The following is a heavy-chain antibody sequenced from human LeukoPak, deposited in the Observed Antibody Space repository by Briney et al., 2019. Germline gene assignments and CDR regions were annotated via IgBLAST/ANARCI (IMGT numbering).Heavy chain of an antibody. CDR3: AKDRYYGRTASDY. Sequence: PGGSLRLSCAVSGLSFSNYWMHWVRQAPGKGLVWVARTNLHGTTVDYADSVKGRFTISRDNSKNTLYLQMNSLRAEDTAVYYCAKDRYYGRTASDYWGQGTLVTVSS. CDR1: GLSFSNYW. J-gene: IGHJ4*02. D-gene: IGHD3-10*01. CDR2: TNLHGTTV. V-gene: IGHV3-74*01.